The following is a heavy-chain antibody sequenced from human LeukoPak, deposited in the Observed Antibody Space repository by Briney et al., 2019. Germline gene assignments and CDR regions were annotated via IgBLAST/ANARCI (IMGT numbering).Heavy chain of an antibody. Sequence: GGPLRSSLAAPGFAVRSNYMSWVRQAPGKGLEWVSAISGSGGSTYSADSVKGRFTISRDNPKTTLSLQMNSLSAGDTAVYYCAKDVPDQLCGGDCLANAFDIWGQGTMLTVCS. CDR3: AKDVPDQLCGGDCLANAFDI. J-gene: IGHJ3*02. CDR2: ISGSGGST. CDR1: GFAVRSNY. D-gene: IGHD2-21*02. V-gene: IGHV3-23*01.